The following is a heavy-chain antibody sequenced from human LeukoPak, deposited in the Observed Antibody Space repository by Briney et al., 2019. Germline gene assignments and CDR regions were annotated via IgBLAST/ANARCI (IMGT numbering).Heavy chain of an antibody. D-gene: IGHD2-2*01. J-gene: IGHJ4*02. CDR2: ISSSGSTI. Sequence: GGSLRLSCAASGFTFSSYSMNWVRQAPGKGLEWVSYISSSGSTIYYADSVKGRFTISRDNAKNSLYLQMNSLRAEDTAVYYCARDPHFYCSSTSCLVYWGQGTLVTVSS. V-gene: IGHV3-48*04. CDR1: GFTFSSYS. CDR3: ARDPHFYCSSTSCLVY.